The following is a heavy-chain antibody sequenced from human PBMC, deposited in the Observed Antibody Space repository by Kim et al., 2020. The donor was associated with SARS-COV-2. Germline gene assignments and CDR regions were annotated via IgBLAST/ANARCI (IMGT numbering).Heavy chain of an antibody. CDR3: ARLNRGIVVVIGY. D-gene: IGHD3-22*01. V-gene: IGHV4-39*01. Sequence: TPSLKSRVTISVDTSKNQFSLKLSSVTAADTAVYYCARLNRGIVVVIGYWGQGTLVTVSS. J-gene: IGHJ4*02.